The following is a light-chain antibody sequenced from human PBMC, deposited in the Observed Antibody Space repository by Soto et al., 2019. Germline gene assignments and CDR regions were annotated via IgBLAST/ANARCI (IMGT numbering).Light chain of an antibody. J-gene: IGKJ1*01. CDR3: QQYNKWRT. CDR2: GAS. Sequence: ERVMTQSPATLSASPGERVTLSCRASQSVSSNLAWYQQKPGQAPRLLIYGASTRATGIPARISGSGSGTEFTLTISSLQSEDFAVYYCQQYNKWRTFGQGTKV. CDR1: QSVSSN. V-gene: IGKV3-15*01.